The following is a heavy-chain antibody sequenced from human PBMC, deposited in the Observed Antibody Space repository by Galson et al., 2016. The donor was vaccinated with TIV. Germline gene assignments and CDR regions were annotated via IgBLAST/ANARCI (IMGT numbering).Heavy chain of an antibody. CDR1: GFTFSNYD. CDR2: ISGSGLST. CDR3: AKGERQYRGYDWGFDY. V-gene: IGHV3-23*01. J-gene: IGHJ4*02. D-gene: IGHD5-12*01. Sequence: SLRLSCAASGFTFSNYDINWVRQAPGKGLEWVSSISGSGLSTYYTDSVKGRFTISRDNSKNTLYLQMNSLRAEDTAIYYCAKGERQYRGYDWGFDYWGQGALVTVSS.